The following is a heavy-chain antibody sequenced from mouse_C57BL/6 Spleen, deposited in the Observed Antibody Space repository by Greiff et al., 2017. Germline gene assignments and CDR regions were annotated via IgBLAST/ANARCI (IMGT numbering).Heavy chain of an antibody. CDR2: IYWDDDK. CDR1: GFSLSTSGMG. Sequence: QVTLKESGPGILQSSQTLSLTCSFSGFSLSTSGMGVSWIRQPSGKGLEWLAHIYWDDDKHYNPSLKRRLTISKDTSRNQVFLKITSVDTADTATYYCARREGDYDGWFAYGGQGTLVTVSA. V-gene: IGHV8-12*01. CDR3: ARREGDYDGWFAY. D-gene: IGHD2-4*01. J-gene: IGHJ3*01.